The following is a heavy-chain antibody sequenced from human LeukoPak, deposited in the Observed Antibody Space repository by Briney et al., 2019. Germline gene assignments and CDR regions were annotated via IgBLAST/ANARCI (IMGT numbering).Heavy chain of an antibody. CDR3: ARGVRWLQLSYFDY. V-gene: IGHV4-31*03. J-gene: IGHJ4*02. Sequence: SETLSLTCPVSSGSISSGVYYWSWIRQHPGKGLEWIGYIYYSGSTYYNPSLKSRVTISVDTSKNQFSLKLSSVTAADTAVYYRARGVRWLQLSYFDYWGQGTLVTVSS. CDR1: SGSISSGVYY. CDR2: IYYSGST. D-gene: IGHD5-24*01.